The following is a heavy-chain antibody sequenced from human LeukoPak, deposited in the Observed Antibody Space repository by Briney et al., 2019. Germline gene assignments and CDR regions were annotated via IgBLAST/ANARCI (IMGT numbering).Heavy chain of an antibody. CDR3: ARAPGYCSSTSCYAYYYYYGMDV. Sequence: SETLSLTCTVSGGSISSYYWSWIRQPPGKGLEWIGYIYYSGSTNYNPSLKSRVTISVATSKNQFSLKLSSVTAADPAVYYCARAPGYCSSTSCYAYYYYYGMDVWGQGTTVTVSS. CDR1: GGSISSYY. D-gene: IGHD2-2*01. V-gene: IGHV4-59*01. CDR2: IYYSGST. J-gene: IGHJ6*02.